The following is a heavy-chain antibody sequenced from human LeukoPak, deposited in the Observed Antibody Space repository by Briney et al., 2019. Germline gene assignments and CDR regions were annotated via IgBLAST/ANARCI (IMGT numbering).Heavy chain of an antibody. Sequence: GASVKVSCKASGYTFTTYAMHWVRQAPGQRLEWMGWINGDNGNTKYSQKFQGRVTITRDTSAYTGYMELRGLSPADTAVYFCARAPYDILTGYSLNWFDPWGQGTLVTVSS. D-gene: IGHD3-9*01. CDR2: INGDNGNT. CDR1: GYTFTTYA. CDR3: ARAPYDILTGYSLNWFDP. V-gene: IGHV1-3*01. J-gene: IGHJ5*02.